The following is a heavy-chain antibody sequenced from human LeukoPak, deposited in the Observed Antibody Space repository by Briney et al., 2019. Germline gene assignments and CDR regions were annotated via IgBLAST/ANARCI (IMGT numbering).Heavy chain of an antibody. V-gene: IGHV3-30*02. CDR2: IRYDESNK. CDR3: AKGLHYNILTGFRRDYYFDY. D-gene: IGHD3-9*01. J-gene: IGHJ4*02. Sequence: GGSLRLSCAASGFTFSSYGMHWVRQAPGKGLEWVAFIRYDESNKYYADSVKGRFTISRDNSKNTLYLQMNSLRADDTAVYYCAKGLHYNILTGFRRDYYFDYWGQGTLVTVSS. CDR1: GFTFSSYG.